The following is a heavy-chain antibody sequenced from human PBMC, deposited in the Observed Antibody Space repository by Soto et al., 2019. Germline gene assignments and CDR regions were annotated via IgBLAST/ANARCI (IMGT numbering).Heavy chain of an antibody. CDR3: ARDRYSYYDFWSGSLPYYYYGMDV. CDR2: IKQDGSEK. J-gene: IGHJ6*02. D-gene: IGHD3-3*01. V-gene: IGHV3-7*01. CDR1: GFTFSSYW. Sequence: GGSLRLSCAASGFTFSSYWMSWVRQAPGKGLEWVANIKQDGSEKYYVDSVKGRFTISRDNAKNSLYLQMNSLRAEDTAVYYCARDRYSYYDFWSGSLPYYYYGMDVWGQGTTV.